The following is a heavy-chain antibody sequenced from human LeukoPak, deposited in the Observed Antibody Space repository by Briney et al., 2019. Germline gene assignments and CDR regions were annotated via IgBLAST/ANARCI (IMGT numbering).Heavy chain of an antibody. CDR3: ARVSTYYYYYYMDV. CDR1: RGTFSNYV. V-gene: IGHV1-69*04. Sequence: GASVKVSCKASRGTFSNYVISWVRQAPGQGLEWMGRIIPIFDEAIYAQKFQGRVTITADKSTSTAYMELSSLRSEDTAVYYCARVSTYYYYYYMDVWGKGTTVTVSS. CDR2: IIPIFDEA. J-gene: IGHJ6*03.